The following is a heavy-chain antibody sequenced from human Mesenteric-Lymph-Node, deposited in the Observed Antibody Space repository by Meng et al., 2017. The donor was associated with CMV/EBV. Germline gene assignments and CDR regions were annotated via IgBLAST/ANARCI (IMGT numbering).Heavy chain of an antibody. CDR2: INPNSGGT. CDR3: ARDNGYTFAF. J-gene: IGHJ4*02. D-gene: IGHD5-24*01. Sequence: SCKASGYTFTGYYMHWVRQAPGQGLEWMGRINPNSGGTNYAQKFKGRVAMTRDTSSSTAYMELSSLRSDDTALYYCARDNGYTFAFWGQGALVTVSS. CDR1: GYTFTGYY. V-gene: IGHV1-2*06.